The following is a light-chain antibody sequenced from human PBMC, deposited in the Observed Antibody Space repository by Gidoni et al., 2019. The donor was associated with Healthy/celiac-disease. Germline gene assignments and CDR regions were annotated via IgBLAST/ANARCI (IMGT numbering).Light chain of an antibody. CDR1: QSISSW. CDR2: DAS. J-gene: IGKJ2*01. CDR3: QQYNSYSPYA. V-gene: IGKV1-5*01. Sequence: GDRVTITCRASQSISSWFAWYQQKPGKDPKLLIYDASSLESGVPSRFSSSRAGTEFTLTISSMQPDDFATYYCQQYNSYSPYAFGQGTKLEIK.